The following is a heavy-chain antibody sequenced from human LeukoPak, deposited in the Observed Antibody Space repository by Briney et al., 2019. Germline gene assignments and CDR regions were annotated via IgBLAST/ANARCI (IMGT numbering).Heavy chain of an antibody. D-gene: IGHD2-2*01. Sequence: GGSLRLSCAASGFTFSSYSMNWVRQAPGKGLEWVSSISSSSSYIYYADSVKGRFTISRDNAKNSLYLQMNSLRAEDTAVYYCARDESCSSTSCQESFDYWGQGTLVTVSS. J-gene: IGHJ4*02. CDR2: ISSSSSYI. V-gene: IGHV3-21*01. CDR3: ARDESCSSTSCQESFDY. CDR1: GFTFSSYS.